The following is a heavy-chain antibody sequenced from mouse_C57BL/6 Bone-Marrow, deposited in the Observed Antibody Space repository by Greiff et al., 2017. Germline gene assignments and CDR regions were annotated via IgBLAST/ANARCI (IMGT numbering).Heavy chain of an antibody. CDR1: GFTFSSYG. D-gene: IGHD2-3*01. Sequence: EVQLVESGGDLVKPGGSLKLSCAASGFTFSSYGMSWVRQTPDKRLEWVATISSGGSYTYYPDSVKGRFTISRDNAKNTLYLQMSSLKSEDTAMYYCARRSDGYSYAMDYWGQGTSVTVSS. CDR3: ARRSDGYSYAMDY. J-gene: IGHJ4*01. CDR2: ISSGGSYT. V-gene: IGHV5-6*01.